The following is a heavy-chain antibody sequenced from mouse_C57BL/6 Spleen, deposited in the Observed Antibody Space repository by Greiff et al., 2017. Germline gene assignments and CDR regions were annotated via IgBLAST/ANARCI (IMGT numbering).Heavy chain of an antibody. CDR3: ARYFDLLWSLYYFDY. Sequence: QVQLQQSDAELVNPGASVKLSCKVSGYTFTGHTIHWMKQRPEQGLEWIGYIHLRIGSTKYNEKFKGKPTVTADKSSSTAYTQLNSLTSEDAAVYFCARYFDLLWSLYYFDYWGQGTTLTVSS. D-gene: IGHD2-1*01. J-gene: IGHJ2*01. V-gene: IGHV1-78*01. CDR1: GYTFTGHT. CDR2: IHLRIGST.